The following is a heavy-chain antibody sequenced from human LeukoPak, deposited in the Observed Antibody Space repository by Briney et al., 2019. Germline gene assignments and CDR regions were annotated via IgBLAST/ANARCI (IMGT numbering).Heavy chain of an antibody. D-gene: IGHD1-26*01. V-gene: IGHV3-74*01. CDR2: INSDGSTT. Sequence: GGSLRLSCAASGFTFSSYWMHWVRQAPGKGLVWVSRINSDGSTTSYADSVKGRITISRDNAKNTLYLQMNSLRAEDTAVYYCVGGSYYFDYWGQGTLVTVSS. J-gene: IGHJ4*02. CDR3: VGGSYYFDY. CDR1: GFTFSSYW.